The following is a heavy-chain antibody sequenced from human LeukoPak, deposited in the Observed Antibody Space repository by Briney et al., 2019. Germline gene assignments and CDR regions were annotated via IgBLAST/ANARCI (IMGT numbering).Heavy chain of an antibody. CDR2: IKPDGSEK. D-gene: IGHD2-15*01. J-gene: IGHJ4*02. Sequence: GGSLRLSCAASGFTFSSYWMTWVRQAPGKGLEWVANIKPDGSEKYYVDSVKGRFTISRDNAKNSLYVQMNSLGADDTAVYYCARFGVVAAVDYWGQGTLVTVSS. CDR3: ARFGVVAAVDY. CDR1: GFTFSSYW. V-gene: IGHV3-7*01.